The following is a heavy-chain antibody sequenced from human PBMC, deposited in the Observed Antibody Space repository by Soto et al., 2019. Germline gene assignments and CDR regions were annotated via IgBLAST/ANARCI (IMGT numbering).Heavy chain of an antibody. V-gene: IGHV6-1*01. D-gene: IGHD6-13*01. J-gene: IGHJ4*02. CDR2: TYYKSRWYN. Sequence: SQTLSLTCDISGDSVFSNGIAWNWIRQSPSRGLEWLGRTYYKSRWYNDYAVSVKSRLIVNLDTSKNQFSLRLNSVTAEDTAVYDCARGRSSSFDVWGQGTLVTVSS. CDR1: GDSVFSNGIA. CDR3: ARGRSSSFDV.